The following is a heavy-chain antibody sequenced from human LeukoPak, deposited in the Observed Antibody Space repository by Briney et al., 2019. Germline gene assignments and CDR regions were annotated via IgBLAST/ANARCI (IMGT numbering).Heavy chain of an antibody. CDR3: AKFYTTSYCYDSSGLDY. D-gene: IGHD3-22*01. CDR1: GFTFSTYA. CDR2: ISGSGGST. V-gene: IGHV3-23*01. J-gene: IGHJ4*02. Sequence: GVSLRLSCAASGFTFSTYAMSWVRQAPGKGLEWVSDISGSGGSTYYADSVKGRFTISRDNSKNTLYLQMNSLRAEDTAVYYCAKFYTTSYCYDSSGLDYWGQGTLVTVSS.